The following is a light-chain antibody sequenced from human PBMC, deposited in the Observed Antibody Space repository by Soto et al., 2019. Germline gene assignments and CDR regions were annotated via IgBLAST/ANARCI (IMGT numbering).Light chain of an antibody. CDR3: QHSYSSPT. V-gene: IGKV1-39*01. CDR1: QNIFTY. J-gene: IGKJ2*01. Sequence: QVTHSPPPLSASVGDRVTLTCRASQNIFTYLNWYQQRPGKAPNLLIYATSNLQSGVPSRFSGSGSGTDFTLTISSLQPEDFATYYCQHSYSSPTFGQGTKVDIK. CDR2: ATS.